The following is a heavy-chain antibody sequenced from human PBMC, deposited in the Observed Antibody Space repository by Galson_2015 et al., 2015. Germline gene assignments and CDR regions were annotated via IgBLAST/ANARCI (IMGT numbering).Heavy chain of an antibody. D-gene: IGHD4-17*01. CDR2: IYSGGST. J-gene: IGHJ6*02. V-gene: IGHV3-66*02. Sequence: SLRLSCAASGFTVSSNYMSWVRQAPGKGLEWVSVIYSGGSTYYADSVKGRFTISRDNSKNTLYLQMNSLRAEDTAVYYCARAGTTVTTIYYYGMDVWGQGTTVTVSS. CDR3: ARAGTTVTTIYYYGMDV. CDR1: GFTVSSNY.